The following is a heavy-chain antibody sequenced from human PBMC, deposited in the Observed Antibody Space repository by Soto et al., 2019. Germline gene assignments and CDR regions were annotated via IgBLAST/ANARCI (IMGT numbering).Heavy chain of an antibody. Sequence: GGSLRLSCTASGFTFGDYAMSWFRQAPGKGLEWVGFIRSKAYGGTTEYAASVKGRFTISRDDSKSIAYLQMNSLKTEDTAVYYRTRAVDDFWSGYSNPTPDYWGQGTLVTVS. D-gene: IGHD3-3*01. CDR1: GFTFGDYA. J-gene: IGHJ4*02. V-gene: IGHV3-49*03. CDR3: TRAVDDFWSGYSNPTPDY. CDR2: IRSKAYGGTT.